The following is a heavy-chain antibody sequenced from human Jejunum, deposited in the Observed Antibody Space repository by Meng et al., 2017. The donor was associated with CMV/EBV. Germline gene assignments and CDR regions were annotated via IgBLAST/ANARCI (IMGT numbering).Heavy chain of an antibody. J-gene: IGHJ4*02. V-gene: IGHV4-39*07. D-gene: IGHD6-13*01. Sequence: LQLQESGQGRVRPSETLSLTCTVSGGSISGSSYYWGWIRQPPGKGLECLATVYSTGSTYYDPSLKSRVTISVDTSKNQFSLRLSSVTAADTAVYYCARVWQPNYYFDYWGQGTLVTVSS. CDR3: ARVWQPNYYFDY. CDR1: GGSISGSSYY. CDR2: VYSTGST.